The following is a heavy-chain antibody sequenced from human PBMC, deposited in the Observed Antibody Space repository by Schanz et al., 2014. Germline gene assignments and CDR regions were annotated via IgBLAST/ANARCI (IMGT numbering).Heavy chain of an antibody. D-gene: IGHD3-10*01. J-gene: IGHJ6*02. V-gene: IGHV1-18*01. CDR2: ISGYTGDT. CDR3: ARDPSFSMVRGVIIDSYYYGMDV. CDR1: GYDFHIYA. Sequence: QILLVQPGPEVKKPGASVTVSCKASGYDFHIYAYSWVRQAPGQGPEWIGWISGYTGDTKYAQKFQGRVTMTRDTSTSTAYMELRSLRSDDTAVFYCARDPSFSMVRGVIIDSYYYGMDVWGQGTTVTVSS.